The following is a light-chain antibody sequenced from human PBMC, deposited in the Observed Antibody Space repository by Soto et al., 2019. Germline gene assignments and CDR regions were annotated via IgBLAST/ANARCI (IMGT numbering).Light chain of an antibody. CDR2: AAS. V-gene: IGKV1-9*01. J-gene: IGKJ4*01. CDR1: QGINNY. CDR3: QQLNNYPST. Sequence: DIQMTQSPISLSASVGDRVTITCRASQGINNYLGWYQQKPGKAPKLLIYAASTLQSGVPSRFSGSGSGTDFTLTINSLQPEDFATYFCQQLNNYPSTFGGGTKVEIK.